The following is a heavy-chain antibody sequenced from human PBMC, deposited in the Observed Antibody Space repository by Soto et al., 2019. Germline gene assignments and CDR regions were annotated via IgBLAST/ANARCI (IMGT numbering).Heavy chain of an antibody. CDR1: GYSISSGYY. Sequence: SETLSLTCAVSGYSISSGYYWGWIRQPPGKGLEWIGSIYHSGSTYYNPSLKSRVTISVDTSKNQFSLKLSSVTAADTAVYYCARAAGGGYCSGGSCYSRAFDIWGQGTMVTVSS. V-gene: IGHV4-38-2*01. CDR3: ARAAGGGYCSGGSCYSRAFDI. J-gene: IGHJ3*02. D-gene: IGHD2-15*01. CDR2: IYHSGST.